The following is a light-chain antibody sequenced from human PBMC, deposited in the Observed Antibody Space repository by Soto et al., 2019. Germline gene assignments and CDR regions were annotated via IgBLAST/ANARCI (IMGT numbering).Light chain of an antibody. Sequence: IQMTQSPSSLSASVGDRVTITCQASQDISNYLNWYQQKPGKAPKLLIYDASNLETGVPSRFSGSGSGPDFTFTISSLQPEDIATYYCQQYDNLLPMYTFGQGTKLEIK. CDR1: QDISNY. V-gene: IGKV1-33*01. J-gene: IGKJ2*01. CDR3: QQYDNLLPMYT. CDR2: DAS.